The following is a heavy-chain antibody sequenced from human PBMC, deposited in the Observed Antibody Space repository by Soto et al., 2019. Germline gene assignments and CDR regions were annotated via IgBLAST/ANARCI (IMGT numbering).Heavy chain of an antibody. D-gene: IGHD1-26*01. CDR2: INTDGRTT. CDR3: VRGYSGTSRIDF. Sequence: GGSLRLSCAASGFSFSSYWMHWVRQVPGKGLVWVSRINTDGRTTNYTDSVKGRFTISRDNAKSTLHLQMNSLRAEDTAVYYCVRGYSGTSRIDFWAQGALVTVSS. J-gene: IGHJ4*02. V-gene: IGHV3-74*01. CDR1: GFSFSSYW.